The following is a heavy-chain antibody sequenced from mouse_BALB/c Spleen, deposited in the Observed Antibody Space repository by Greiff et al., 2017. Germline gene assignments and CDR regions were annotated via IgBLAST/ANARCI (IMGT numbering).Heavy chain of an antibody. D-gene: IGHD2-4*01. V-gene: IGHV1S137*01. Sequence: VQLQQSGAELVRPGVSVKISCKGSGYTFTDYAMHWVKQSHAKSLEWIGVISTYYGDASYNQKFKGKATMTVDKSSSTAYMELARLTSEDSAIYYCARVGDYDGTWFAYWGQGTLVTVSA. CDR1: GYTFTDYA. J-gene: IGHJ3*01. CDR2: ISTYYGDA. CDR3: ARVGDYDGTWFAY.